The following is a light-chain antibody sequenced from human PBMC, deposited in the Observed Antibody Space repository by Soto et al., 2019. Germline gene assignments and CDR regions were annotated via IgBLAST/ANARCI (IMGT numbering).Light chain of an antibody. J-gene: IGKJ5*01. CDR1: QSVTTR. Sequence: EIVLTQSPDTLSLSPGGRATLSCRASQSVTTRLAWYQQKPGQPPRLLISGASVRASGVPVRISGSGSGTDFTLTISRIEREDFGLCYCQQYGGSPITICLRTRLEI. V-gene: IGKV3-20*01. CDR2: GAS. CDR3: QQYGGSPIT.